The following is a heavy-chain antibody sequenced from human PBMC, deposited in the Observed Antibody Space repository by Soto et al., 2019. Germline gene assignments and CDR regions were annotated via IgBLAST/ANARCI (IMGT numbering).Heavy chain of an antibody. CDR3: ARDPYCSGGSCYSVRRECYYYMDV. CDR2: ISSGSTTI. D-gene: IGHD2-15*01. V-gene: IGHV3-48*01. Sequence: EVQLVESGGDLVQPGGSLRLSCAASGFTVSTYSMNWVRLAPGKGLEWISYISSGSTTIYYADSVRGRFTTSRDNAKTSLYLQMSSLRAEDTAVYYCARDPYCSGGSCYSVRRECYYYMDVWGKGTTVTVSS. J-gene: IGHJ6*03. CDR1: GFTVSTYS.